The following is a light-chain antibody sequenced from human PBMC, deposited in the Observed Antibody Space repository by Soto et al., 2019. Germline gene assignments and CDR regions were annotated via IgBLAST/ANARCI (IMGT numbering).Light chain of an antibody. CDR1: SEHSSYA. CDR3: QTWGTGIHV. J-gene: IGLJ1*01. V-gene: IGLV4-69*01. CDR2: LNSDGSH. Sequence: QLVLTQSPSASASLGASVKLTCTLSSEHSSYAIAWHQQQPEKGPRYLMKLNSDGSHSKGDGIPDRFSGSSSGAERYLIISSLQSEDEADYYCQTWGTGIHVFGTGTKVTVL.